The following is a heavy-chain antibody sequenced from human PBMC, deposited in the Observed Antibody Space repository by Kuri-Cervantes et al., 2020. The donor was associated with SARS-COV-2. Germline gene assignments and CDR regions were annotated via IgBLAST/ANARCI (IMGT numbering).Heavy chain of an antibody. V-gene: IGHV4-59*01. J-gene: IGHJ4*02. CDR1: GGSISSYY. CDR2: IYYSGST. D-gene: IGHD1-1*01. Sequence: GSLRLSCTVSGGSISSYYWSWIRQPPGKGLEWIGYIYYSGSTNYNPSLKSRVTISVDTSKNQFSLKLSSVTAADTAVYYCARENWNYFDYWGQGTLVIVSS. CDR3: ARENWNYFDY.